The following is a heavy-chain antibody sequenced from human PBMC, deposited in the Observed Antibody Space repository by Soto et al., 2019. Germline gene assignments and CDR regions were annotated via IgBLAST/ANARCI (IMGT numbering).Heavy chain of an antibody. V-gene: IGHV3-21*01. D-gene: IGHD5-18*01. CDR1: GFTFSSYS. CDR3: ARDQPGYSYGYGLGD. Sequence: EVQLVESGGGLVKPGGSLRLSCAASGFTFSSYSMNWVRQAPGKGLEWVSSISSSSSYIYYADSVKGRFTISRYNAKYSLYLQMNSLRAEDTAVYYCARDQPGYSYGYGLGDWGQGPVVTVSS. CDR2: ISSSSSYI. J-gene: IGHJ4*02.